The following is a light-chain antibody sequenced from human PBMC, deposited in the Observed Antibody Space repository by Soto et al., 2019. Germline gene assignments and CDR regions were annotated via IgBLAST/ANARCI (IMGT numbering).Light chain of an antibody. J-gene: IGKJ1*01. CDR1: QSIGTW. V-gene: IGKV1-5*01. CDR2: DAS. Sequence: DIQMTQSPSTLSASVGDRVTITCRASQSIGTWLAWYQHKPGRAPKLLIYDASTLEGGVPSRFSGSRSGTEFTLTISSLQPDDFANYYCQKYNRYSRAFGQGTKVEIK. CDR3: QKYNRYSRA.